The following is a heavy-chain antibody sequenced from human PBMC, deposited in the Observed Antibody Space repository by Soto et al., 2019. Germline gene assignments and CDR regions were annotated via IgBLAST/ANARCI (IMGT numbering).Heavy chain of an antibody. CDR1: GYSFTNYW. CDR3: ARASGSDGMEV. CDR2: IYPGDSDT. J-gene: IGHJ6*04. V-gene: IGHV5-51*01. Sequence: GESLKISCNGSGYSFTNYWIVWVRQMPGKGLEWIGSIYPGDSDTRYRPSFQGQVTISADESITTAYLQWTSLKASDTAMYYCARASGSDGMEVWGEGTKVTVSS.